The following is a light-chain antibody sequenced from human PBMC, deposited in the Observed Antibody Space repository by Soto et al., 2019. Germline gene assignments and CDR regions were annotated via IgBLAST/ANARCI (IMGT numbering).Light chain of an antibody. J-gene: IGLJ2*01. CDR1: NIGSKS. CDR3: QVWDSSSDAHVV. Sequence: SYELTQPPSVSVAPGKTARITCGGNNIGSKSVHWYQQKPGQAPVLVIYYDSDRPSGIHERFSGSNSGNTATLTISRVEAGDEADYYCQVWDSSSDAHVVFGGGTKLTVL. V-gene: IGLV3-21*04. CDR2: YDS.